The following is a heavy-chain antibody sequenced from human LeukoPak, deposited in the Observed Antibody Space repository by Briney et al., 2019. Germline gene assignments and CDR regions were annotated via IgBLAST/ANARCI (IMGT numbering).Heavy chain of an antibody. CDR2: ISYDGSNK. D-gene: IGHD5-18*01. CDR3: AKDPSDVDTAMVTRLYGMDV. Sequence: PGGSLRLSCAASGFTFSSYGMHWVRQAPGKGLEWVAVISYDGSNKYYADSVKGRFTISRDNSKNTLYLQMNSLRAEDTAVYYRAKDPSDVDTAMVTRLYGMDVWGQGTTVTVSS. J-gene: IGHJ6*02. V-gene: IGHV3-30*18. CDR1: GFTFSSYG.